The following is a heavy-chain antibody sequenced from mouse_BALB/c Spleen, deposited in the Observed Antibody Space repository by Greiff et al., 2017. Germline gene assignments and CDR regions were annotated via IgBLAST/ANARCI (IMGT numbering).Heavy chain of an antibody. CDR1: GFTFSSYG. D-gene: IGHD2-3*01. CDR3: ARNDGYYHWYFDV. J-gene: IGHJ1*01. V-gene: IGHV5-6*01. CDR2: ISSGGSYT. Sequence: EVQGVESGGDLVKPGGSLKLSCAASGFTFSSYGMSWVRQTPDKRLEWVATISSGGSYTYYPDSVKGRFTISRDNAKNTLYLQMSSLKSEDTAMYYCARNDGYYHWYFDVWGAGTTVTVSS.